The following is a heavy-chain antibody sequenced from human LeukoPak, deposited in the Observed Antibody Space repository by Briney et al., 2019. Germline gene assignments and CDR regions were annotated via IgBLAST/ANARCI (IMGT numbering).Heavy chain of an antibody. CDR2: INHSGST. CDR1: GGSFSGYY. D-gene: IGHD1-26*01. V-gene: IGHV4-34*01. CDR3: ARMRPVGTSTYLDY. J-gene: IGHJ4*02. Sequence: SETLSLTCAVYGGSFSGYYWSWIRQPPGKGLEWIGEINHSGSTNYNPSLKSRVTISVDTSRNQFSLKLRSVTAADTAVYYCARMRPVGTSTYLDYWGQGTLVTVSS.